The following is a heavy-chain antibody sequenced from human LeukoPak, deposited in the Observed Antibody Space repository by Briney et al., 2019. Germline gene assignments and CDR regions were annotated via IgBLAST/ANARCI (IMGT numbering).Heavy chain of an antibody. D-gene: IGHD2-2*01. J-gene: IGHJ6*02. Sequence: GGSLRLSCAAFGFTFSTYAMSWVRQAPGKGLEWVSATGAGGYSTYYADSVTGRFTISRDNSKNTLYLQMNSLRAEDTAVYYCAKSRVVGAMRGMDVWGQGTTVTVSS. CDR1: GFTFSTYA. V-gene: IGHV3-23*01. CDR3: AKSRVVGAMRGMDV. CDR2: TGAGGYST.